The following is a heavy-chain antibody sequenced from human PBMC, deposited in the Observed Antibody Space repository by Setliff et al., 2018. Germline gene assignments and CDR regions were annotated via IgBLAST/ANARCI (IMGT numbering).Heavy chain of an antibody. CDR3: ARGAGAAGLFDY. J-gene: IGHJ4*02. Sequence: TCAVYGGSFSGYYWSWIRQPPGKGLEWIGEINHSGSTNYNPSLKSRVTISVDTSKNQFSLKLSSVTAADTAVYYCARGAGAAGLFDYWGQGTLVTVSS. CDR1: GGSFSGYY. CDR2: INHSGST. D-gene: IGHD6-13*01. V-gene: IGHV4-34*01.